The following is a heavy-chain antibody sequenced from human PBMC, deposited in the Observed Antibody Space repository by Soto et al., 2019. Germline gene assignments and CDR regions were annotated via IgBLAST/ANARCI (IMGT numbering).Heavy chain of an antibody. CDR2: IDPSDSYT. CDR3: AIDKVAAAGTWAVGTKHDAFDI. CDR1: GYSFTSYW. J-gene: IGHJ3*02. D-gene: IGHD6-13*01. V-gene: IGHV5-10-1*01. Sequence: GESLKISCKGSGYSFTSYWISWVRQMPGKGLEWMGRIDPSDSYTNYSPSFQGHVTISADKSISTAYLQWSSLKASDTAMYYCAIDKVAAAGTWAVGTKHDAFDIWGQGTMVTVSS.